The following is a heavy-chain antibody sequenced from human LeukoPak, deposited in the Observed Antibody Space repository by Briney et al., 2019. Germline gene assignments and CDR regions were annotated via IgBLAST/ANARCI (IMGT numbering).Heavy chain of an antibody. J-gene: IGHJ4*02. Sequence: ASVKVSCKASGYTFTSYGITWVRQAPGQGLEWMGWISAYNGNTKYAQKFQGWVTMTRDTSISTAYMELSRLRSDDTAVYYCARGYCYDSSGYYQLDYWGQGTLVTVSS. CDR3: ARGYCYDSSGYYQLDY. D-gene: IGHD3-22*01. V-gene: IGHV1-18*01. CDR1: GYTFTSYG. CDR2: ISAYNGNT.